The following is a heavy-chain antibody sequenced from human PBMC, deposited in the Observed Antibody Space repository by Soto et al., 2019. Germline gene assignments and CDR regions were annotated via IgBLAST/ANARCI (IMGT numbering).Heavy chain of an antibody. D-gene: IGHD6-19*01. CDR1: GFTFDDYA. CDR3: AKDKAVAGTGSYYFDY. CDR2: ICWNSGSI. Sequence: EVQLVESGGGLVQPGRSLRLSCAASGFTFDDYAMHWVRQAPGKGLEWVSGICWNSGSIGYADSVKGRFTISRDNAKNSLYLQMNSLRAEDTALYYCAKDKAVAGTGSYYFDYWGQGTLVTVSS. V-gene: IGHV3-9*01. J-gene: IGHJ4*02.